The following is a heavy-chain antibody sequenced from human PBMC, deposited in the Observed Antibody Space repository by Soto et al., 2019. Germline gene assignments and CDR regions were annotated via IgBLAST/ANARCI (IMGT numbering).Heavy chain of an antibody. CDR2: ISGSGGST. D-gene: IGHD3-22*01. Sequence: WRSLRLSCAASGFYFSNFGVSWVRQAPGQGLEWVSVISGSGGSTYYADSVKGRFTISRDNSKNTLYLQMSSLRAGDTAIFYCAKHKAGTMTHLDSWGQGTLVTVSS. CDR3: AKHKAGTMTHLDS. CDR1: GFYFSNFG. J-gene: IGHJ4*02. V-gene: IGHV3-23*01.